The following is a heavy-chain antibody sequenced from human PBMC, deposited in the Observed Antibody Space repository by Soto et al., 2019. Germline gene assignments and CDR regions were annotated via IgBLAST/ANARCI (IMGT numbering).Heavy chain of an antibody. D-gene: IGHD2-21*01. CDR3: ARDIFDRGEGGYCYYGMDV. V-gene: IGHV1-3*04. Sequence: ASVKVSCKASGYTFATYAIHWVRQAPGQRLEWMGWINTGNGYTEYSQNFRGRVTITRDTSASTAYMELSRLRSEDTAVYYCARDIFDRGEGGYCYYGMDVWGQGTTVTVSS. CDR2: INTGNGYT. J-gene: IGHJ6*02. CDR1: GYTFATYA.